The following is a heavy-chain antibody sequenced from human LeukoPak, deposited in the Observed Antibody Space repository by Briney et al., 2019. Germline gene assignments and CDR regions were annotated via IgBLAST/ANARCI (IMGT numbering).Heavy chain of an antibody. D-gene: IGHD2/OR15-2a*01. CDR1: GFTFSSYD. CDR2: MWSDGSNK. CDR3: ARNSALDY. V-gene: IGHV3-33*01. J-gene: IGHJ4*02. Sequence: PGRSLRLSCAASGFTFSSYDMHWVRQAPGKGLEWVAVMWSDGSNKYHADSVKGRFTISRDNSKNTLYLQMHSLRAEDTAVYYCARNSALDYWGQGTLVTVSS.